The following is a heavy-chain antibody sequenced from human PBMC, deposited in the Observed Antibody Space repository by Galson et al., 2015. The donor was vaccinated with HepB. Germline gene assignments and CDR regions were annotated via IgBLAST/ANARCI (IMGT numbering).Heavy chain of an antibody. CDR3: ARALSGYRYPGGHDAFDI. V-gene: IGHV3-30*04. Sequence: SLRLSCAASGFTFSSYAMHWVRQAPGKGLEWVAVIPYDGSNKYYADSVKGRFTISRDNSKNTLYLQMNSLRAEDTAVYYCARALSGYRYPGGHDAFDIWGQGTMVTVSS. J-gene: IGHJ3*02. CDR1: GFTFSSYA. D-gene: IGHD5-18*01. CDR2: IPYDGSNK.